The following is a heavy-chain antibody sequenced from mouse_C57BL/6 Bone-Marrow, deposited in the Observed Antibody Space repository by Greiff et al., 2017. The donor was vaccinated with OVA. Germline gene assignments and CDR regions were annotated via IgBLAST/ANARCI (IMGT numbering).Heavy chain of an antibody. J-gene: IGHJ3*01. Sequence: QVQLKQPGAELVKPGASVKVSCKASGYTFTSYWMHWVKQRPGQGLEWIGRIHPSDSDTNYNQKFKGKATLTVDKSSSTAYMQLSSLTSEDSAVYYCASYDGYYEGNAWFAYWGQGTLVTVSA. CDR3: ASYDGYYEGNAWFAY. CDR1: GYTFTSYW. V-gene: IGHV1-74*01. CDR2: IHPSDSDT. D-gene: IGHD2-3*01.